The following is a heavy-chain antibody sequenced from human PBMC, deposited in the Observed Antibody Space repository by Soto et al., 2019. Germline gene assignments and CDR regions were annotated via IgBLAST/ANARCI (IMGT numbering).Heavy chain of an antibody. Sequence: EVQLLESGGGLVQPGRSLRLSCAASGFTFDDYAMHWVRQAPGKGLEWVSGISWNSGSIGYADSVKGRFTISRDNAKNSLYLQMNSLRAEDTALYYCAKDTAYGQYGMDVWGQGTTVTVSS. D-gene: IGHD3-10*01. V-gene: IGHV3-9*01. J-gene: IGHJ6*02. CDR3: AKDTAYGQYGMDV. CDR2: ISWNSGSI. CDR1: GFTFDDYA.